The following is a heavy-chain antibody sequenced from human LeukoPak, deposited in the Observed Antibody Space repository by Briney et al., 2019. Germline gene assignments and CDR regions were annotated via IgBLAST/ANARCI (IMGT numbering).Heavy chain of an antibody. CDR3: AKTSQPYCGGDCSHFDY. V-gene: IGHV3-30*18. Sequence: PGGSLRLSCAASGFTFSSYGMHWVRQAPGKGLEWVAIITYDGSNKYYADSVKGRFTISRDNSKNTLYLQVNSLRVEDTAVYCCAKTSQPYCGGDCSHFDYWGQGTLVTVSS. CDR2: ITYDGSNK. J-gene: IGHJ4*02. CDR1: GFTFSSYG. D-gene: IGHD2-21*02.